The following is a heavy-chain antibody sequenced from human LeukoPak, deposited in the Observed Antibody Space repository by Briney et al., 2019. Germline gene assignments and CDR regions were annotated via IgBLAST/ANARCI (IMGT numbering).Heavy chain of an antibody. CDR1: GYTFTGYY. CDR2: INPNSGGT. Sequence: ASVKVSCKASGYTFTGYYMHWVRQAPGQGLEWMGWINPNSGGTNYAQKFQGRVTMTRDTSTSTVYMELSSLRSEDTAVYYCARGFPYYDILTGLDYWGQGTLVTVSS. D-gene: IGHD3-9*01. V-gene: IGHV1-2*02. CDR3: ARGFPYYDILTGLDY. J-gene: IGHJ4*02.